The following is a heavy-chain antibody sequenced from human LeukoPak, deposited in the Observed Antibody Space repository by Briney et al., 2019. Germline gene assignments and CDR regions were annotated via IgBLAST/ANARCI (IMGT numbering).Heavy chain of an antibody. CDR3: ARDHGYSSSSHFDY. Sequence: GGSLRLSCAASGLTFSDYYMSWIRQAPGKGLEWVSYISSSGSTIYYADSVKGRFTISRDNAKNSLYLQMNSLRAEDTAVYYCARDHGYSSSSHFDYWGQGTLVTVSS. V-gene: IGHV3-11*04. J-gene: IGHJ4*02. D-gene: IGHD6-6*01. CDR2: ISSSGSTI. CDR1: GLTFSDYY.